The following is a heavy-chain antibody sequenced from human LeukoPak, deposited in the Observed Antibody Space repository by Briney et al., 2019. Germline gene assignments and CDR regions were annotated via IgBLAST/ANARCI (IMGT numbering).Heavy chain of an antibody. CDR3: ARLGELSLPAMYDY. CDR1: GYTFTSYG. Sequence: ASVKVSCKASGYTFTSYGISWVRQAPGQGLEWMGWISAYNGNTNYAQKLRGRVTMTTDTSTSTAYMELRSLRSDDTAVYYCARLGELSLPAMYDYWGQGTLVTVSS. CDR2: ISAYNGNT. J-gene: IGHJ4*02. D-gene: IGHD3-16*02. V-gene: IGHV1-18*01.